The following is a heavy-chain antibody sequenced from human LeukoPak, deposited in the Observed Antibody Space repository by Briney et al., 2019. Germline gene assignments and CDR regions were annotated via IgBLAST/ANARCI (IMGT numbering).Heavy chain of an antibody. CDR3: AISPSGTYSDY. D-gene: IGHD1-26*01. CDR1: GFTFTNYF. V-gene: IGHV1-46*01. Sequence: ASVKVSCKASGFTFTNYFMHWVRQVPGLGLEWMGMINPSGDFTSYAQKFQGRVTMAGDTSTSTVYMELSTLRSEDTAVYYCAISPSGTYSDYWGQGTLVTVSS. CDR2: INPSGDFT. J-gene: IGHJ4*02.